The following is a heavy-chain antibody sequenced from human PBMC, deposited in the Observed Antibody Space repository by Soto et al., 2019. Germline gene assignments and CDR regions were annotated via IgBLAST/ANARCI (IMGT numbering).Heavy chain of an antibody. V-gene: IGHV2-5*02. CDR1: GFSLITSGGG. D-gene: IGHD3-3*01. CDR2: IYWDDDK. Sequence: SGATLVNTAQTLTLTCTFSGFSLITSGGGVDWIGQPPGKAPEWLALIYWDDDKRYSPSLMYRLTITKATSKNQVVLTMTNMEPVDTGTYYCAHRVQGYYADGIVWGQGTTVTVSS. CDR3: AHRVQGYYADGIV. J-gene: IGHJ6*02.